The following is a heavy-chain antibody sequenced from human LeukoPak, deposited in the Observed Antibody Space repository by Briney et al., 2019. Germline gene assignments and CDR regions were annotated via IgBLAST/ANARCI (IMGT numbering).Heavy chain of an antibody. CDR3: ARGVRGSTSWNSYYNYFYLDV. D-gene: IGHD1-7*01. V-gene: IGHV4-34*01. J-gene: IGHJ6*03. Sequence: SETLSLTCAVFDGSFSDYYWSWVRQPPGKGLEWIGEINYSGRTNYYPSLTSRATLSIDTSKNQFSLKLSSVTVADTAVYYCARGVRGSTSWNSYYNYFYLDVWGKGTTVTISS. CDR1: DGSFSDYY. CDR2: INYSGRT.